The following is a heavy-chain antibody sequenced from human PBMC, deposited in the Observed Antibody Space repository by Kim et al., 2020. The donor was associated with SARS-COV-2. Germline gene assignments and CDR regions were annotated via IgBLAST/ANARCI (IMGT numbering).Heavy chain of an antibody. D-gene: IGHD3-22*01. CDR1: GDSSSTYY. CDR2: FYYSGNT. CDR3: ARGHISSCFGSCFDP. Sequence: SETLSLTCTVSGDSSSTYYWSWIRQSPGKGLEWIGYFYYSGNTNYNPSLKSRVTISEDKSRNQFSLNLRSVTAADTAIYYCARGHISSCFGSCFDPWGQG. J-gene: IGHJ5*02. V-gene: IGHV4-59*01.